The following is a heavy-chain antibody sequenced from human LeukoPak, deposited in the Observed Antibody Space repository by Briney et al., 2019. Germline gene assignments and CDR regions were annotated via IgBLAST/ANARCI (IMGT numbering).Heavy chain of an antibody. CDR3: AKDLSPLVWFVSGSDAFDI. CDR2: ISLSGNYT. V-gene: IGHV3-11*06. CDR1: GFTFSDYY. J-gene: IGHJ3*02. Sequence: GGSLRLSCAASGFTFSDYYMSWIRQAPGKGLEWVSYISLSGNYTKYADSVKGRFTISRDNSKNTLYLQMNSLRPEDTAVYYCAKDLSPLVWFVSGSDAFDIWGQGTMVTVSS. D-gene: IGHD3-10*01.